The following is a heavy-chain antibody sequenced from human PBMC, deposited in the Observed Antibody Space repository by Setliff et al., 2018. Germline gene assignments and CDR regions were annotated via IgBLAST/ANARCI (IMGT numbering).Heavy chain of an antibody. J-gene: IGHJ3*02. Sequence: ASVKVSCKTSGYSFTNYGINWVRQAPGQGLEWMGWNSVYAREFQGRVTMTRDTSTSTVYMEVISLRSEDTAVYFCARDRFYNSWSGTSITAPHDAFDIWGQGTMVTV. CDR1: GYSFTNYG. D-gene: IGHD3-3*01. CDR3: ARDRFYNSWSGTSITAPHDAFDI. CDR2: NSV. V-gene: IGHV1-18*01.